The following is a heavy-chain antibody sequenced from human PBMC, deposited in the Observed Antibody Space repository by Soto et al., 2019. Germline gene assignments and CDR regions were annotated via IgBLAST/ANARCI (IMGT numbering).Heavy chain of an antibody. CDR3: ARRWGRTFDY. CDR1: GGSISSYY. D-gene: IGHD7-27*01. Sequence: QVQLQESGPGLVKPSETLSLTCTVSGGSISSYYWSWIRQPPGKGLEWIGYIYYSGSTNYNPSLKSRVTISGTTATNQSSLKLSSVTAADPAVYYCARRWGRTFDYWGQGTLVTVSP. CDR2: IYYSGST. J-gene: IGHJ4*02. V-gene: IGHV4-59*08.